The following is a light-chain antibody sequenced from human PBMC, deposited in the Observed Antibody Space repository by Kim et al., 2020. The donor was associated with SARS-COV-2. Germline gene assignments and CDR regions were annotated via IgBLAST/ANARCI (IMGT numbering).Light chain of an antibody. J-gene: IGKJ4*01. V-gene: IGKV3-15*01. CDR1: QSVSSN. Sequence: EIVMTQSPDTLSVSPGERATLSCRASQSVSSNLAWYQQKPGQAPRLLIYGASSRTTGIPSRISSSGAGTAFTLTISSLQSDDFAVYYFHQYNNIPPLTFFGRTKVYIK. CDR2: GAS. CDR3: HQYNNIPPLT.